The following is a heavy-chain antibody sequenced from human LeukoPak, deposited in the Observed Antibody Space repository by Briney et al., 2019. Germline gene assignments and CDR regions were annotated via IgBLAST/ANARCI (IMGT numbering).Heavy chain of an antibody. V-gene: IGHV1-2*06. CDR3: AREYEYSSSSGAFDI. J-gene: IGHJ3*02. CDR1: GYTFTGYY. Sequence: ASVKVSCKASGYTFTGYYMHWVRQAPGQGLEWMGRINPNSGGTNYAQKFQGRVTMTRDTSISTAYMELSRLRSDDTAVYYCAREYEYSSSSGAFDIWGQGTMVTVSS. CDR2: INPNSGGT. D-gene: IGHD6-6*01.